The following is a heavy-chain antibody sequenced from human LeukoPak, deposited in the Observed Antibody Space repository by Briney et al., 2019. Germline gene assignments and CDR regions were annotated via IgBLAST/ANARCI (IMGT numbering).Heavy chain of an antibody. CDR3: ARGRARFTMVRGTYDY. CDR2: INHSGST. V-gene: IGHV4-34*01. J-gene: IGHJ4*02. CDR1: GGSFSGYY. D-gene: IGHD3-10*01. Sequence: PSETLSLTCAVYGGSFSGYYWSWIRQPPGKGLEWIGEINHSGSTNYNPSLKSRVTISVDTSKNQISLKLSSVTAADTAVYYCARGRARFTMVRGTYDYWGQGTLVTVSS.